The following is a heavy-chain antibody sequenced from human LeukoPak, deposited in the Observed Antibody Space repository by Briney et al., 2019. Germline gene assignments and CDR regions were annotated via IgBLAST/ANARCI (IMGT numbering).Heavy chain of an antibody. CDR2: IRADGDSK. CDR1: GFTFSNTA. CDR3: AKLIGSSSGIG. J-gene: IGHJ4*02. D-gene: IGHD6-6*01. Sequence: GGSLRLSCAASGFTFSNTAISWVRQAPGKGLEWVSAIRADGDSKFYADSVKGRFTISRDNSKNTLYLEMNSLRGEDTALYYCAKLIGSSSGIGWGRGTLVTVSS. V-gene: IGHV3-23*01.